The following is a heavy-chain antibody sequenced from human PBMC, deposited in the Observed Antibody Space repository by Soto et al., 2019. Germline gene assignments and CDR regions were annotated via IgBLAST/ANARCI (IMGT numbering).Heavy chain of an antibody. D-gene: IGHD3-22*01. CDR1: GFTFSSYG. CDR2: ISYDGSNK. CDR3: AKAPSYYYDSSGSN. J-gene: IGHJ4*02. V-gene: IGHV3-30*18. Sequence: GGSLRLSCAASGFTFSSYGMHWVRQAPGKGLEWVAVISYDGSNKYYADSVKGRFTISRDNSKNTLYLQMNSLRAEDTAVYYCAKAPSYYYDSSGSNWGQGTLVTVSS.